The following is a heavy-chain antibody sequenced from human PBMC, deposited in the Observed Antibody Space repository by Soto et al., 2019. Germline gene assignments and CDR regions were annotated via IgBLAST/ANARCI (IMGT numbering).Heavy chain of an antibody. CDR2: INPRGGST. Sequence: ASVKVSCKAPGDTFTSYYLNWVRQAPGQGLEWMGVINPRGGSTKYAQKFQGRITMTRDTSRSTVYMELSSLRSDDTAIYYCARSSGGNFGIIIEGSNWFDPWGQGTLVTVSS. CDR3: ARSSGGNFGIIIEGSNWFDP. J-gene: IGHJ5*02. CDR1: GDTFTSYY. D-gene: IGHD3-3*01. V-gene: IGHV1-46*01.